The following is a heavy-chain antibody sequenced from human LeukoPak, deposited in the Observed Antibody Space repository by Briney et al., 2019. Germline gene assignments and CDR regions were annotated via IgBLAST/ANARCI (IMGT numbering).Heavy chain of an antibody. J-gene: IGHJ4*02. V-gene: IGHV4-4*07. Sequence: SETLSLTCTVSGGSISSYYWSWIRQPAGKGLEWIGRIYTSGSTNYNPSLKSRVTISVDTSKNQFSLKLSSVTAADAAVYYCVRARDIAVSWFGDLLSSETYFDYWGQGTLVTVSS. CDR3: VRARDIAVSWFGDLLSSETYFDY. CDR2: IYTSGST. D-gene: IGHD3-10*01. CDR1: GGSISSYY.